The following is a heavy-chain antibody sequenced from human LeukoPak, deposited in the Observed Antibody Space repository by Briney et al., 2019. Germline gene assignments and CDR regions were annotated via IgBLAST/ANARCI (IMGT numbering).Heavy chain of an antibody. CDR1: GGTFSSYP. D-gene: IGHD6-13*01. CDR2: ITPIFGEA. CDR3: ARGGIAAAGKGRGAFDY. J-gene: IGHJ4*02. V-gene: IGHV1-69*13. Sequence: ASVKVSCKVSGGTFSSYPISWVRQAPGQGLEWMGEITPIFGEAQNAEKFQGRVTITADESTSTAYMELSSLRSEDTAVYYCARGGIAAAGKGRGAFDYWGQGTLVTVSS.